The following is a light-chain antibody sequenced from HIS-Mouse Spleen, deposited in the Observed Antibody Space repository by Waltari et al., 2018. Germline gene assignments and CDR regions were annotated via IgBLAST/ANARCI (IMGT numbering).Light chain of an antibody. V-gene: IGLV1-44*01. CDR1: SSNIGSNP. CDR2: SNN. CDR3: AAWDDSLNGYV. Sequence: QSVLTQSPSASGTPGQRVTISCSGSSSNIGSNPVNWYQQLPGTAPKLLIYSNNQRPSGVPDRFSGSKSGTSASLAISGLQSEDEADYYCAAWDDSLNGYVFGTGTKVTVL. J-gene: IGLJ1*01.